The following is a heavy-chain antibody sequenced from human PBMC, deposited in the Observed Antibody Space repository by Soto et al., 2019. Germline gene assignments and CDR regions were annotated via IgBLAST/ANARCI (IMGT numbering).Heavy chain of an antibody. V-gene: IGHV5-51*01. CDR1: GYTFTSYW. CDR2: IYPGDSDT. D-gene: IGHD1-26*01. CDR3: AKDRAAYSRGMDV. J-gene: IGHJ6*02. Sequence: KVSCKASGYTFTSYWIGWVRQMPGKGLEWMGIIYPGDSDTRYSPSFQGQVTISADKSISTAYLQMNSLRVEDTAVYYCAKDRAAYSRGMDVWGQGTTVTVSS.